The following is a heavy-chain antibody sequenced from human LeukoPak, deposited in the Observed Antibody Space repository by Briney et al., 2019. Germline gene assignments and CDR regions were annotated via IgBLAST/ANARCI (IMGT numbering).Heavy chain of an antibody. Sequence: GGSLRLSCAASGFTFSSYEMNWVRKAPGKGLGLVSYISSSGSTKEYADPAKGRFTISRDDSNDNLYLQMKSLRAEDTAVYFWAKVFTGSQDYWGQGTLVTVSS. J-gene: IGHJ4*02. D-gene: IGHD2-15*01. V-gene: IGHV3-48*03. CDR1: GFTFSSYE. CDR2: ISSSGSTK. CDR3: AKVFTGSQDY.